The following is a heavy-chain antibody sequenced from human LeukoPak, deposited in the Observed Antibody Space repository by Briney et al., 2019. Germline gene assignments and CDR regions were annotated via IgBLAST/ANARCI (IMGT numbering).Heavy chain of an antibody. V-gene: IGHV3-30*04. J-gene: IGHJ3*02. CDR3: ARDNWGGAFDI. Sequence: PGGSLRLSCAASGSTFNKYTMHWVRQAPGKGLEWVGVVLYDGSKKNNADSVKGRFTISRDNSKNMMYVQMNSLRAEDTALYYCARDNWGGAFDIWGQGTMVTVSS. CDR2: VLYDGSKK. D-gene: IGHD7-27*01. CDR1: GSTFNKYT.